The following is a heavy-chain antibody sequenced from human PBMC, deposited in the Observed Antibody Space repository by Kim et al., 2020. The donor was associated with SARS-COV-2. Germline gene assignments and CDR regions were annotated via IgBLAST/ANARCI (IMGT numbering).Heavy chain of an antibody. V-gene: IGHV4-39*01. Sequence: SLRSRVTISVDTSKNQFSLKLSSVTAADTAVYYCARLGSSGWYYHYGMDVWGQGTTVTVSS. CDR3: ARLGSSGWYYHYGMDV. J-gene: IGHJ6*02. D-gene: IGHD6-19*01.